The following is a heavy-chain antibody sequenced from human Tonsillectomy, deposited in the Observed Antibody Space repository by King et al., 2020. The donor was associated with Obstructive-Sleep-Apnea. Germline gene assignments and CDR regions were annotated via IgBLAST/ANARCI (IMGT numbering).Heavy chain of an antibody. J-gene: IGHJ4*02. V-gene: IGHV3-7*03. CDR2: IKQDGSEK. CDR3: VGGVGWLPDY. D-gene: IGHD3-22*01. Sequence: EVQLVESGGGLVQPGGSLRLSCAASGFTSSGHWMNWVRQAPGKGLEWVANIKQDGSEKNYVDSVKGRFTISRDNAKNSLYLQMNSLRAEDTAVYYCVGGVGWLPDYWGQGTLVTVSS. CDR1: GFTSSGHW.